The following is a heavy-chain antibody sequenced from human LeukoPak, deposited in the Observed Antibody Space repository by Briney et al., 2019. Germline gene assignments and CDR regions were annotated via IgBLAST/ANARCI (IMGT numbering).Heavy chain of an antibody. Sequence: GGSLRLSCAASGFTFSTYGLHWVRQAPGKGLEWVAFIRYDGSYKYYADSVKGRFTISRDNSKNTLYLQMNSLRAEDTAVYCCAKDYEITTHLFDYWGQGTLLTVSS. D-gene: IGHD3-16*01. CDR3: AKDYEITTHLFDY. J-gene: IGHJ4*02. CDR2: IRYDGSYK. V-gene: IGHV3-30*02. CDR1: GFTFSTYG.